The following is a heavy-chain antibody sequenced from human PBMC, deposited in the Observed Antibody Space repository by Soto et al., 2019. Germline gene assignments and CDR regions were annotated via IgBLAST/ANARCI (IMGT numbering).Heavy chain of an antibody. CDR1: GFTFSSYA. CDR2: ISGSGGST. D-gene: IGHD3-22*01. CDR3: AKRRSSGKDPYYFDY. Sequence: EVQLLESGGGLVQPGGSLRLSCAASGFTFSSYAMSWVRQAPGKGLEWVSAISGSGGSTYYADSVKGRFTISRDNSKNTLYLQMNSLRAEDTPVYYCAKRRSSGKDPYYFDYWGQGTLVTVSS. V-gene: IGHV3-23*01. J-gene: IGHJ4*02.